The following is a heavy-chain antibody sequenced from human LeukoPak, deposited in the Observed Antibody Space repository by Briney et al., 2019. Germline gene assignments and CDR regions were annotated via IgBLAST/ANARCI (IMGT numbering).Heavy chain of an antibody. D-gene: IGHD2-2*01. V-gene: IGHV4-39*07. J-gene: IGHJ4*02. CDR2: IYYSGST. Sequence: SETLSLTCTVSGGSVSSSSYYWGWIRQPPGKGLEWIGSIYYSGSTYYNPSLKSRVTISVDTSKNQFSLKLSSVTAADTAVYYCARRRVVVVPAALSAFFDYWGQGTLVTVSS. CDR3: ARRRVVVVPAALSAFFDY. CDR1: GGSVSSSSYY.